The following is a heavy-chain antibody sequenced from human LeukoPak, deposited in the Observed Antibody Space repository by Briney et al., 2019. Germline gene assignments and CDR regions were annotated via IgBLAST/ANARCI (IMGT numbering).Heavy chain of an antibody. Sequence: PSETLSLTCTVSGYSISSGYNWGWIRQPPGKGLEWIGSIYHSGSTNYNPSLKSRVTISVDTSKNQFSLKLSSVTAADTAVYYCARLGDAFDIWGQGTMVTVSS. CDR2: IYHSGST. CDR1: GYSISSGYN. CDR3: ARLGDAFDI. J-gene: IGHJ3*02. V-gene: IGHV4-38-2*02.